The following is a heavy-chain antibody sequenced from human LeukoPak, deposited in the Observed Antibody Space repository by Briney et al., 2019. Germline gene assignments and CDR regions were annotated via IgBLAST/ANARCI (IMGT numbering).Heavy chain of an antibody. Sequence: PGGSLRLSCGASGFTVSSNYMSWVRQAPGKGLEWVSVIYSGGSTYYADSVKGRFTISRDNSKNTLYLQMNSLRAEDTAVYYCARAFYDSSGYYYFYWGQGTLVTVSS. CDR2: IYSGGST. V-gene: IGHV3-53*01. J-gene: IGHJ4*02. CDR3: ARAFYDSSGYYYFY. D-gene: IGHD3-22*01. CDR1: GFTVSSNY.